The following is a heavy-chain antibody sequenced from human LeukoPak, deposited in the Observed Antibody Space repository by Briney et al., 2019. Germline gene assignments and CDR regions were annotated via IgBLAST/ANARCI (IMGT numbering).Heavy chain of an antibody. CDR2: LIPVFDTA. J-gene: IGHJ5*02. CDR3: ARDYGDYNWFDP. D-gene: IGHD4-17*01. V-gene: IGHV1-69*13. Sequence: SVKVSCKASGGTFSSYAISWVRQAPGQGLEWIGGLIPVFDTANYAQKFQGRVTIIADESTSTTYMALSSLRSEDTAVYFCARDYGDYNWFDPWGQGTLVTVSS. CDR1: GGTFSSYA.